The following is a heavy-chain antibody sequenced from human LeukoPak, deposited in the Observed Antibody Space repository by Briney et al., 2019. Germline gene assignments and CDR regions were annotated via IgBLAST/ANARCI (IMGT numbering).Heavy chain of an antibody. J-gene: IGHJ4*02. CDR2: MNPNSGNT. V-gene: IGHV1-8*01. Sequence: ASVKVSCKASGYTFTSYDINWVRQATGQGLEWMGWMNPNSGNTGYAQRFQGRVTMTRNTSISTAYMELSSLRSEDTAVYYCAIPSSYDSSGYSIDYWGQGTLVTVSS. D-gene: IGHD3-22*01. CDR3: AIPSSYDSSGYSIDY. CDR1: GYTFTSYD.